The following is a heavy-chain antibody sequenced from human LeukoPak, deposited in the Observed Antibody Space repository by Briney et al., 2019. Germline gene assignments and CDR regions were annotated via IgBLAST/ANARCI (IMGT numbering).Heavy chain of an antibody. J-gene: IGHJ4*02. CDR1: GFTSTNYA. CDR2: LIGSSGST. D-gene: IGHD5-12*01. CDR3: AKGAYDYIEIGYFDS. Sequence: GGSLRLSCAASGFTSTNYAMTWVRQAPGKGLEWVSVLIGSSGSTDYADSVKGRFTISRDNSKNTVFLQMNSLRAEDTAIYYCAKGAYDYIEIGYFDSWGQGTLVTVSS. V-gene: IGHV3-23*01.